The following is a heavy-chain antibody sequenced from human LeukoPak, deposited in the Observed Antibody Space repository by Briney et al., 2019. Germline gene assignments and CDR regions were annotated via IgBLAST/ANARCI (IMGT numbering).Heavy chain of an antibody. CDR3: ARPTAAAVAGLCSFGY. CDR2: ISSSGSTI. J-gene: IGHJ4*02. D-gene: IGHD6-19*01. V-gene: IGHV3-11*01. Sequence: PGGSLRLSCAASGFTFSDYYMSWIRQAPGKGLEGVSYISSSGSTICYADSVKGRFTISRDNAKNSLYLQMNSLRAEDTAVYYCARPTAAAVAGLCSFGYWGQGTLVTVSS. CDR1: GFTFSDYY.